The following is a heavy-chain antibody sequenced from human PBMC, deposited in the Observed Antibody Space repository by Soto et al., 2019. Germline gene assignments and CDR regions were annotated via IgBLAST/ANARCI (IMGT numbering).Heavy chain of an antibody. V-gene: IGHV1-69*01. CDR3: ARSQGSSTSLEIYYYYYYGMDV. CDR1: GGTFSSYA. D-gene: IGHD2-2*01. J-gene: IGHJ6*02. CDR2: FIPISGTA. Sequence: QVQLVQSGAEVKKPGSSVKFSCKAPGGTFSSYAISWVRQAPGQGLEWMGGFIPISGTARYAQTFQGRVTINADESKSTAYMELSSLRSEDTAVYYGARSQGSSTSLEIYYYYYYGMDVWGQGTTVTVSS.